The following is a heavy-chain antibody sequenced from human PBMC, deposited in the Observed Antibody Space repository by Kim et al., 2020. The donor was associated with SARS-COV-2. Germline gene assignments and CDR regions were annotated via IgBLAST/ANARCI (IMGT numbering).Heavy chain of an antibody. CDR2: IYSGGST. D-gene: IGHD6-19*01. CDR1: GFTVSSNY. Sequence: GGSLRLSCAASGFTVSSNYMSWVRQAPGKGLEWVSVIYSGGSTYYADSVKGRFTISRDNSKNTLYLQMNSLRAEDTAVYYCARGPSPWLDGAGWGQGTLVTVSS. J-gene: IGHJ4*02. V-gene: IGHV3-66*01. CDR3: ARGPSPWLDGAG.